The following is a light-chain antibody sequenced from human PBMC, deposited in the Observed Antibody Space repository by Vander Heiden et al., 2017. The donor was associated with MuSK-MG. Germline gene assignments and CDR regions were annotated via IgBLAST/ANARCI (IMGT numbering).Light chain of an antibody. Sequence: DIQLTQSPSFLSASAGDRITITCRASQGISSYLAWYQVKPEKAPKLLIYTASTLQSGVPSRFSGSESGTEFTLTISSLQPEDFATYYCQQVNSYPLTFGGGTKVEIK. V-gene: IGKV1-9*01. CDR2: TAS. CDR3: QQVNSYPLT. CDR1: QGISSY. J-gene: IGKJ4*01.